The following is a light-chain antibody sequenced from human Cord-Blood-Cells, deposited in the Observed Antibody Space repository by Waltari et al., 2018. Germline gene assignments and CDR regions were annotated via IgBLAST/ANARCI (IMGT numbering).Light chain of an antibody. J-gene: IGLJ3*02. CDR2: DVS. CDR3: CSYAGSYTFEV. CDR1: SSDVGGYTY. V-gene: IGLV2-11*01. Sequence: QSALTQPRSVSGSPGPPVTISCTGTSSDVGGYTYVSWYQQHPGKAPKLMIYDVSKRPSGVPDRFSGSKSGNTASLTISGLQAEDEADYYCCSYAGSYTFEVFGGGTKLTVL.